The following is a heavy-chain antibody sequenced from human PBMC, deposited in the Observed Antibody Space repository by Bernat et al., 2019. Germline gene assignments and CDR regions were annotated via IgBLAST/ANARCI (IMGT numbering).Heavy chain of an antibody. CDR1: GFTFSSYW. J-gene: IGHJ4*02. CDR2: IKQDGSEK. D-gene: IGHD3-10*01. V-gene: IGHV3-7*03. CDR3: ARVGFGEAADQ. Sequence: EVQLVESGGGLVQPGGSLRLSCAASGFTFSSYWMSWVRQAPGKWLEWVANIKQDGSEKYYVDSVKGRFTISRDNAKNSLYLQMNSLRAEDTAVYYCARVGFGEAADQWGQGTLVTVSS.